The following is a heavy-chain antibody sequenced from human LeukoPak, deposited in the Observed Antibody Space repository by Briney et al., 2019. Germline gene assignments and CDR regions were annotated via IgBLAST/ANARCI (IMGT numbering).Heavy chain of an antibody. J-gene: IGHJ3*02. V-gene: IGHV1-8*01. Sequence: ASVKVSCKASGYTFTSYDINWVRQATGQGLEWMGWMNPNSGNTGYAQKFQGRVTMTRNTSISTAYMELSSLRSEDTAVYYCARGLGAHQTYHDFWSGYEGDDAFGIWGQGTMVTVSS. CDR2: MNPNSGNT. D-gene: IGHD3-3*01. CDR3: ARGLGAHQTYHDFWSGYEGDDAFGI. CDR1: GYTFTSYD.